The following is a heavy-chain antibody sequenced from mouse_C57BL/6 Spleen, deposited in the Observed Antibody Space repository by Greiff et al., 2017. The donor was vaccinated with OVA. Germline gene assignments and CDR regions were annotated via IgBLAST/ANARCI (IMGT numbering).Heavy chain of an antibody. J-gene: IGHJ4*01. V-gene: IGHV5-17*01. CDR1: GFTFSDYG. Sequence: EVKLMESGGGLVKPGGSLKLSCAASGFTFSDYGMHWVRQAPEKGLEWVAYISSGSSTIYYADTVKGRFTISRDNAKNTLFLQMTSRRSEDTAMYYCANYGYYAMDYWGQGTSVTVSS. CDR2: ISSGSSTI. D-gene: IGHD1-1*02. CDR3: ANYGYYAMDY.